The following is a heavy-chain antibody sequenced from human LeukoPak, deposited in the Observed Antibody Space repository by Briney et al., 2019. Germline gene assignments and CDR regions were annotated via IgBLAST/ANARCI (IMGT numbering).Heavy chain of an antibody. Sequence: GASVKVSCKASGYTFTSYGISWVRQAPGQGLEWMGWISAYNGNTNYAQKLQGRVTMTTDTSTSTAYMELRSLRSDDTAVYYCARGPTGSRITMIVDLYYYYGMDVWGQGTTVTVSS. CDR1: GYTFTSYG. CDR2: ISAYNGNT. CDR3: ARGPTGSRITMIVDLYYYYGMDV. D-gene: IGHD3-22*01. V-gene: IGHV1-18*01. J-gene: IGHJ6*02.